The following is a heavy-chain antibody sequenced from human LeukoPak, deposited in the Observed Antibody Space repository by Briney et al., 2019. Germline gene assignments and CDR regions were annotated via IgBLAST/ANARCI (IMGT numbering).Heavy chain of an antibody. Sequence: GASVKVSCKASGHSLINYGIIWVRQAPGQGLEWMGWTSDYNGNRNIDYAQKFRGRVTMTTDTSTSTAYMELRSLRSDDTAVYYCARARYAGSSTDAFDFWGQGTMVSVSS. CDR1: GHSLINYG. CDR3: ARARYAGSSTDAFDF. V-gene: IGHV1-18*01. J-gene: IGHJ3*01. D-gene: IGHD1-26*01. CDR2: TSDYNGNR.